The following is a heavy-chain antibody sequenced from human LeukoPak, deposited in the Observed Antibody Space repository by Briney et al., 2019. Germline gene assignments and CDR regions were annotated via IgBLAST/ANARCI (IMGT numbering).Heavy chain of an antibody. CDR3: ARGRLYSSGWYNY. CDR2: INHSGST. D-gene: IGHD6-19*01. V-gene: IGHV4-34*01. Sequence: SETLSLTCAVYGGSFSGYCWSWIRQPPGKGLEWIGEINHSGSTNYNPSHKSRVTISVDTSKSQVSLKLSSVTAADTAVYYCARGRLYSSGWYNYWGQGTLVTVSS. CDR1: GGSFSGYC. J-gene: IGHJ4*02.